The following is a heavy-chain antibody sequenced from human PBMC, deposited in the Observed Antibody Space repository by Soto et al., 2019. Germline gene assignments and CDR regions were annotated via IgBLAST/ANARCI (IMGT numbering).Heavy chain of an antibody. J-gene: IGHJ4*02. CDR3: AVNSRYCSSTSCYAD. Sequence: EVQLLESGAGLVQPGGYLRLYCAASGFTFSSYAMSWVRQAPGKGLEWVSGISTSGDSTYYADSVQGRFTISRDKSKETLYLQMNSLRAGDTSVYYCAVNSRYCSSTSCYADWGQGTLVTVSS. D-gene: IGHD2-2*01. CDR2: ISTSGDST. CDR1: GFTFSSYA. V-gene: IGHV3-23*01.